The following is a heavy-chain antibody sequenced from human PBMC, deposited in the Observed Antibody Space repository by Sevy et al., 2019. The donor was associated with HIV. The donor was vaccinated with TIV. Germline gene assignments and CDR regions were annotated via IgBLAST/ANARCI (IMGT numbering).Heavy chain of an antibody. J-gene: IGHJ4*02. CDR1: EFTFDSDW. CDR2: INRDGRST. V-gene: IGHV3-74*01. CDR3: ARGTRGVLDY. Sequence: GGSLRLSCTASEFTFDSDWMHWVRQVPGKGLVWVSRINRDGRSTSYADSVRGRFTISREIGKSTVYLEMNSVRVEDTALYYCARGTRGVLDYWGQGILVTVSS. D-gene: IGHD3-10*01.